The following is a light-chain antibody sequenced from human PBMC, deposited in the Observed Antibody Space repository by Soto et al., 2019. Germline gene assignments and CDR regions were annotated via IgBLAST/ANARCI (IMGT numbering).Light chain of an antibody. V-gene: IGLV2-14*03. CDR2: DAY. J-gene: IGLJ1*01. CDR1: ISDIGGYNY. CDR3: SSYTTTNTLEV. Sequence: QSVLTQPASVSGSPGQSITISCIGTISDIGGYNYVSWHQQHPGKAPKLMIYDAYERPLGVSNRFSGSKSGNTASLTISGLQNEDEADYYCSSYTTTNTLEVFGTGTKVTVL.